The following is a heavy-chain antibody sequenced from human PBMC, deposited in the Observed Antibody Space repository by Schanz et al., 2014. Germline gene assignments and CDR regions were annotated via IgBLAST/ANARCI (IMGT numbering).Heavy chain of an antibody. Sequence: EVQLLESGGGLVQPGGSLRLSCLASGFAFSSYGMNWLRQAPGRGLEWVSYIGNGGVTIYYADSVKGRFTISRDNSKNSLYLQMNSLRAEDTAVYFCAKIERNEDWGQGTLXTVSS. CDR2: IGNGGVTI. J-gene: IGHJ4*02. CDR1: GFAFSSYG. V-gene: IGHV3-48*04. D-gene: IGHD1-1*01. CDR3: AKIERNED.